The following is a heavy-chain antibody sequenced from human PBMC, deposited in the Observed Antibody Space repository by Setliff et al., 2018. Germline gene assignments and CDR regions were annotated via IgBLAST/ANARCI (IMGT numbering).Heavy chain of an antibody. J-gene: IGHJ3*01. Sequence: GESLKISCAVSGFIFGPYTTTWVRQAPGKGLEWVAAISIHEDKTYYADSVKGRFTISRDISKNTLSLQLNSLRAEDTAVYYCAKQRTITFSNDAFDVWGQGTMVTVSS. V-gene: IGHV3-23*01. D-gene: IGHD4-4*01. CDR2: ISIHEDKT. CDR3: AKQRTITFSNDAFDV. CDR1: GFIFGPYT.